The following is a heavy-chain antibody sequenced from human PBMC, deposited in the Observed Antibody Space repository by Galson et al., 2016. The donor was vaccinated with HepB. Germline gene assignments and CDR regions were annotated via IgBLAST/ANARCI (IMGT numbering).Heavy chain of an antibody. CDR2: IFHRWTI. CDR1: GGSISSDNW. V-gene: IGHV4-4*02. D-gene: IGHD1-14*01. CDR3: AMQPGFYLGS. J-gene: IGHJ4*02. Sequence: LSHTCAVSGGSISSDNWWSLVRQPPGKGLEWVGEIFHRWTINYNPALKRRVTISLDESTNQFSLELNSVTAADTAVYYCAMQPGFYLGSWGQGTLVTVSS.